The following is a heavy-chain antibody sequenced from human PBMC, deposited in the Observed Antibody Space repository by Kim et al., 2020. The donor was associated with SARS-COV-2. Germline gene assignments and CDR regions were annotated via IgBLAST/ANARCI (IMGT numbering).Heavy chain of an antibody. V-gene: IGHV4-39*01. Sequence: SETLSLTCTVSGGSISSSSYYWGWIRQPPGKGLEWIGSIYYSGSTYYNPSLKSRVTISVDTSKNQFSLKLSSVTAADTAVYYCASISLWFGRYYYYGMNVWGQGTTVTVSS. CDR3: ASISLWFGRYYYYGMNV. D-gene: IGHD3-10*01. J-gene: IGHJ6*02. CDR1: GGSISSSSYY. CDR2: IYYSGST.